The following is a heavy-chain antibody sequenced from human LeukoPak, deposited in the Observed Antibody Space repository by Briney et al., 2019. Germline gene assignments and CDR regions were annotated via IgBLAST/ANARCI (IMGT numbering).Heavy chain of an antibody. Sequence: GTSVKVSCKASGFTFTSSAMQRVRQARGQRLEWIGWIVVGSGNTNYAQKFQERVTITRDMSTSTAYMELSSLRSEDTAVYYCAADVIVGATKDFDYWGQGTLVTVSS. D-gene: IGHD1-26*01. CDR1: GFTFTSSA. CDR3: AADVIVGATKDFDY. CDR2: IVVGSGNT. J-gene: IGHJ4*02. V-gene: IGHV1-58*02.